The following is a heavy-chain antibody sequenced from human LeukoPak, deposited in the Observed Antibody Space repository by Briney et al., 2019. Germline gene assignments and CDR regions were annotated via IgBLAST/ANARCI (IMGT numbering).Heavy chain of an antibody. CDR2: IIPIFGTA. CDR3: ARVGRALVVRGVDFDY. D-gene: IGHD3-10*01. V-gene: IGHV1-69*13. CDR1: GGTFSSYA. Sequence: ASVKVSCKASGGTFSSYAISWVRQAPGQGLEWMGGIIPIFGTANYAQKFQGRVTITADESTSTAYMELSSLRSEDTAVYYCARVGRALVVRGVDFDYWGQGTLVTVSS. J-gene: IGHJ4*02.